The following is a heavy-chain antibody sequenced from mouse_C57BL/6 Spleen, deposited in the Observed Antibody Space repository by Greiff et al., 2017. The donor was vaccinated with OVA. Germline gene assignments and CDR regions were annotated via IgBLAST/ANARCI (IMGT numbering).Heavy chain of an antibody. CDR3: ARWEVPYYAMDY. J-gene: IGHJ4*01. D-gene: IGHD4-1*01. Sequence: EVQLQQSGPELVKPGASVKISCKASGYTFTDYYMNWVKQSHGKSLEWIGDINPNNGGTSYNQKFKGKATLTVDKYSSTAYMELRSLTSEDSAVYYCARWEVPYYAMDYWGKGTSVTVSS. CDR1: GYTFTDYY. V-gene: IGHV1-26*01. CDR2: INPNNGGT.